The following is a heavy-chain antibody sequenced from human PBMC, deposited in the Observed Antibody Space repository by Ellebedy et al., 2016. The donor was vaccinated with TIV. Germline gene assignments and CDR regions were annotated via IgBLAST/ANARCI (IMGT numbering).Heavy chain of an antibody. CDR3: ARRYISSWYFDL. D-gene: IGHD6-13*01. Sequence: GGSLRLSCAASGFTVSSNYMTWVRQAPGKGLEWVSVIYSGGSTYYADSVKGRFTISRDNSKNTLYLQMNSLRADDTAVYYCARRYISSWYFDLWGRGTLVTVSS. J-gene: IGHJ2*01. CDR2: IYSGGST. CDR1: GFTVSSNY. V-gene: IGHV3-66*01.